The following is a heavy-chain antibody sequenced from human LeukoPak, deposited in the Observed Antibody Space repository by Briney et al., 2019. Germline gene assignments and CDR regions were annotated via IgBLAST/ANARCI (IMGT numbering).Heavy chain of an antibody. CDR2: IYYSGST. CDR1: GGSISSGDYY. Sequence: KPSETLSLTCTVSGGSISSGDYYWSWIRQPPGKGLEWIGYIYYSGSTYYNPSLKSRVTISVDTSKNQFSLKPSSVTAADTAVYYCARDTVGYCTNGVCHNWFDPWGQGTLVTASS. V-gene: IGHV4-30-4*08. CDR3: ARDTVGYCTNGVCHNWFDP. J-gene: IGHJ5*02. D-gene: IGHD2-8*01.